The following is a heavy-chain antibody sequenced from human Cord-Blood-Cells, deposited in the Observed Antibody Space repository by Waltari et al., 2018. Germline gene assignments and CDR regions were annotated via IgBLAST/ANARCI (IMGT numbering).Heavy chain of an antibody. D-gene: IGHD6-19*01. V-gene: IGHV3-33*01. CDR3: ARGGSSGWYY. CDR2: IWYDGSNK. Sequence: QVQLVESGGGVVQPGRSLRLSCAASGFPFSSYGMHWVRQAPGKGLECVAVIWYDGSNKYYADSVKGRFTISRDNSKNTLYLQMNSLRAEDTAVYYCARGGSSGWYYWGQGTLVTVSS. CDR1: GFPFSSYG. J-gene: IGHJ4*02.